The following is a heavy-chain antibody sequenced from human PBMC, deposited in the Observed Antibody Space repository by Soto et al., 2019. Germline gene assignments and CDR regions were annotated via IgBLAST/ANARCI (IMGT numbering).Heavy chain of an antibody. CDR3: AKGYYYYGSGSYYNGPNPWYYYMDV. J-gene: IGHJ6*03. CDR1: GFPFDDYA. V-gene: IGHV3-9*01. Sequence: EVQLVESGGGLVQPGRSLRLSCAASGFPFDDYAMHWVRQAPGKGLEWVSGISWNSGSIGYADSVKGRFTISRDNAKNSPYLPMNSLRAEDTALYYCAKGYYYYGSGSYYNGPNPWYYYMDVWGKGTTVTVSS. CDR2: ISWNSGSI. D-gene: IGHD3-10*01.